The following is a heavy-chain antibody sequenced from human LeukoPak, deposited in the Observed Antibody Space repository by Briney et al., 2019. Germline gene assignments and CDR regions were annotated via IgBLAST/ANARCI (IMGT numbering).Heavy chain of an antibody. Sequence: GSSVKVSCKASGGTFSSYAISWVRQAPGQGLEWMGGIIPIFGTANYAQKFQGRVTITADESTSTAYMELSSLRSEDTAVYYCARDASDYYDSSGYSHFDYWGQGTLVTVSS. CDR1: GGTFSSYA. CDR2: IIPIFGTA. D-gene: IGHD3-22*01. V-gene: IGHV1-69*01. CDR3: ARDASDYYDSSGYSHFDY. J-gene: IGHJ4*02.